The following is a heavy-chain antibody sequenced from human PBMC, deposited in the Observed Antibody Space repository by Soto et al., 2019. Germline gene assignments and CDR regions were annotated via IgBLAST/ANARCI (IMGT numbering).Heavy chain of an antibody. D-gene: IGHD3-10*01. CDR3: ARGGGPYVWFNEF. J-gene: IGHJ1*01. V-gene: IGHV1-69*13. CDR1: GGLFSSFA. CDR2: IIPVFGTT. Sequence: ASVKVSCKDSGGLFSSFAISWVRQAPGQGLEWLGGIIPVFGTTNYAEKFQDRVTITADESTNTAYMELTSLTSGDTAMYYCARGGGPYVWFNEFWGQGTLVTVSS.